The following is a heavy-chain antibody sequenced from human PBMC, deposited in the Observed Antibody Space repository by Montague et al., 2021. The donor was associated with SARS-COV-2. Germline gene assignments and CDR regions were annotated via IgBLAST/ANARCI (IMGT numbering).Heavy chain of an antibody. CDR3: AKQPGAGAVVYWYFDL. V-gene: IGHV3-23*01. D-gene: IGHD6-19*01. Sequence: SLRLSCAASGFAFNNFAMTWVRQPPGKGLEWGSSIFGSGAGTYYADSVKGRFTISRDNSRNTLYLQMNSLRAEDTAKYYCAKQPGAGAVVYWYFDLWGRGTVVSVSS. CDR1: GFAFNNFA. J-gene: IGHJ2*01. CDR2: IFGSGAGT.